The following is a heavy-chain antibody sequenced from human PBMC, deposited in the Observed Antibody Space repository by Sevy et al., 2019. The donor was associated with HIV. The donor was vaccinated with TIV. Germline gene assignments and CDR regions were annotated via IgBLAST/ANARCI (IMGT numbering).Heavy chain of an antibody. Sequence: GGSLRLSCAASGFTFTNYAMTWVRQAPGKGLQWLSTISGSGGSTFYADSVRGRFTISRDNSKSTLYLQMNSLRAEDTAVYYCAKDRERLRSYYDNSGSYYGDAFDIWGQGTMVTVSS. CDR2: ISGSGGST. V-gene: IGHV3-23*01. J-gene: IGHJ3*02. CDR1: GFTFTNYA. D-gene: IGHD3-22*01. CDR3: AKDRERLRSYYDNSGSYYGDAFDI.